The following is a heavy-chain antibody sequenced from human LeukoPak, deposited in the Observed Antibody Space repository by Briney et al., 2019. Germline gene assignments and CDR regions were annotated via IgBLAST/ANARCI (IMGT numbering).Heavy chain of an antibody. CDR3: ATLSSSRDYPVNH. Sequence: ASVKVSCKVSGYTLTELSMHWVRQAPGEGLEWMGGFDPEDGETIHAQKFQGRVTMTEDTSTDTAYMELSSLRSDDTAVYYCATLSSSRDYPVNHWGQGTLVTVSS. V-gene: IGHV1-24*01. D-gene: IGHD4-17*01. J-gene: IGHJ5*02. CDR1: GYTLTELS. CDR2: FDPEDGET.